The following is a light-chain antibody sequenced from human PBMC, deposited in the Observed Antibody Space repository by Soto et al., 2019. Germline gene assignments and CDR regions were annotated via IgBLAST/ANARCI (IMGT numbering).Light chain of an antibody. CDR3: CSYAGSYYYV. V-gene: IGLV2-11*01. J-gene: IGLJ1*01. Sequence: QSALTQPRSVSGSPGQSVTISCTGTSSDVGGYNYVSWYQQHPGKAPKLMIYDVSKRPSGVPDRFSGSKSGNTAPLTISGLQAEDEADYYCCSYAGSYYYVFGTGTKVTVL. CDR1: SSDVGGYNY. CDR2: DVS.